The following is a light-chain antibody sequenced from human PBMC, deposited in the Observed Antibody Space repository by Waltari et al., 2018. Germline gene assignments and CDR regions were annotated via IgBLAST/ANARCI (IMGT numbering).Light chain of an antibody. V-gene: IGKV3-15*01. CDR2: GAS. CDR1: QIVSSN. CDR3: QQYNNWLFT. Sequence: EIVMTQSPATLSVSPGERATLSGRASQIVSSNLAWYQQNPGQAPRPLIYGASTRATGIPARFSGSGSGTEFTLTISSLQSEDFAVYYCQQYNNWLFTFGPGTKVDIK. J-gene: IGKJ3*01.